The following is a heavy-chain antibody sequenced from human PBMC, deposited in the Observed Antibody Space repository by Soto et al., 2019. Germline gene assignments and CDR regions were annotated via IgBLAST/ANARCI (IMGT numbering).Heavy chain of an antibody. V-gene: IGHV1-18*01. D-gene: IGHD6-13*01. CDR3: ARLGLQQQLGLLDAFDI. CDR2: ISAYNGNT. Sequence: ASVKVSCKASGYTFTSYGSSWVRQAPGQGLEWMGWISAYNGNTNYAQKLQGRVTMTTDTSTSTAYMELRSLRSDDTAVYYCARLGLQQQLGLLDAFDIWGQGTMVTVSS. J-gene: IGHJ3*02. CDR1: GYTFTSYG.